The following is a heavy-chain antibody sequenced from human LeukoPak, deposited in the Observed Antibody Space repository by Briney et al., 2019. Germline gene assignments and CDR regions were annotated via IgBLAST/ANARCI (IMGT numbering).Heavy chain of an antibody. V-gene: IGHV3-23*01. CDR2: ISGSGGST. CDR1: GFTFSSYG. Sequence: GGSLRLSCAASGFTFSSYGMSWVRQAPGKGLEWVSDISGSGGSTYYADSVKGRFTISRDNAKNSLYLQMNSLRAEDTAVYYCVGHSDYWGQGTLVTVSS. J-gene: IGHJ4*02. CDR3: VGHSDY. D-gene: IGHD3-16*01.